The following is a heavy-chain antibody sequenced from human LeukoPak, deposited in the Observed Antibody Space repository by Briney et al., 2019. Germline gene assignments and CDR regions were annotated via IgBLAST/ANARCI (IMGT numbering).Heavy chain of an antibody. J-gene: IGHJ4*02. V-gene: IGHV1-69*05. CDR2: IIPIFGTA. CDR1: GGTFSSYA. D-gene: IGHD5-24*01. Sequence: SVKVSCKASGGTFSSYAISWVRQAPGQGLEWMGGIIPIFGTANYAQKFQGRVTITTDESTSTAYMELSSLRSEDTAVYYCASEGGDGYSNHLFDYWGQGTLSPSPQ. CDR3: ASEGGDGYSNHLFDY.